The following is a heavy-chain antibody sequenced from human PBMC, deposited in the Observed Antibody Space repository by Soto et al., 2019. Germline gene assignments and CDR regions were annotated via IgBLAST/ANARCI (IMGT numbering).Heavy chain of an antibody. D-gene: IGHD6-13*01. CDR3: ARSDSSSWYGMDV. CDR2: INPNSGGT. Sequence: ASVKVSCKASGYTFTGYYMHWVRQAPGQGLEWMGWINPNSGGTNYAQKFQGWVTMTRDTSISTAYMELSRLRSDDTAVYYCARSDSSSWYGMDVWGQGTTVTVSS. J-gene: IGHJ6*02. V-gene: IGHV1-2*04. CDR1: GYTFTGYY.